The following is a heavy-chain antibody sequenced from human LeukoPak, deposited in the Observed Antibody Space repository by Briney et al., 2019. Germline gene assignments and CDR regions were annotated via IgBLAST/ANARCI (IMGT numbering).Heavy chain of an antibody. CDR3: ARGSIAVAGYFDY. D-gene: IGHD6-19*01. J-gene: IGHJ4*02. CDR2: INHSGST. V-gene: IGHV4-34*01. Sequence: SETLSLACAVYGGSFSDYYWTWIRQPPGKGLEWIGEINHSGSTNYNPSLKSRVTISVDKSKNQFSLKLSSVTAADTAVYYCARGSIAVAGYFDYWGQGTLVTVSS. CDR1: GGSFSDYY.